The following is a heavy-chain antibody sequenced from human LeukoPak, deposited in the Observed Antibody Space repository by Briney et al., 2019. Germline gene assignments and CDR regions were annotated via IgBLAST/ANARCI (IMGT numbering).Heavy chain of an antibody. D-gene: IGHD2-2*01. Sequence: SETLSLTCAVYGGSFSGYYWSWIRQPPGKGLEWIGEINHSGSTNYNPSLKSRVTISVDTSKNQFSLKLSSVTAADTAVYYCARFRVTSRYCSSTSCSRYYYDMDVWGQGTTVTVSS. J-gene: IGHJ6*02. CDR1: GGSFSGYY. V-gene: IGHV4-34*01. CDR2: INHSGST. CDR3: ARFRVTSRYCSSTSCSRYYYDMDV.